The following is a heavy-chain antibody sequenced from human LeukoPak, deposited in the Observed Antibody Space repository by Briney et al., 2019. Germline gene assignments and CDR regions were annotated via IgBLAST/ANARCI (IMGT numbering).Heavy chain of an antibody. CDR3: AREKDYVGPPGTKRGAFDI. CDR2: INWNGGST. D-gene: IGHD1-7*01. CDR1: GFTFDDYG. V-gene: IGHV3-20*04. J-gene: IGHJ3*02. Sequence: GGSLRLSCAASGFTFDDYGMSWVRQAPGKGLEWVSGINWNGGSTVYADSVKGRFTISRDNAKNSLYLQMNSLRVEDTAVYYCAREKDYVGPPGTKRGAFDIWGQGTMVTVSS.